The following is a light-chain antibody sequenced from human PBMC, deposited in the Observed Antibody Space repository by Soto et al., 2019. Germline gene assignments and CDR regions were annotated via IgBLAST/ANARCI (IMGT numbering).Light chain of an antibody. CDR3: QQRYNWLLT. CDR2: DAS. Sequence: EIVLTQSPATLSLSPGERATLSCRASQSVNSYLAWYQQKPGQAPGLLIYDASNRATGIPARFSGSGSGTDFTLTISSLEPEDFAVYYCQQRYNWLLTFGGGTKVEI. J-gene: IGKJ4*01. V-gene: IGKV3-11*01. CDR1: QSVNSY.